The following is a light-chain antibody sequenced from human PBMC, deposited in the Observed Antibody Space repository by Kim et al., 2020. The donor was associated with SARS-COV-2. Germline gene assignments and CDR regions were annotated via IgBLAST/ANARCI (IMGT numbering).Light chain of an antibody. J-gene: IGLJ2*01. CDR3: CSYAGSYGVV. V-gene: IGLV2-11*01. CDR2: DVS. Sequence: GQPGTISRTGTRSDVGGNTYVSWDQQRPGEAPKRMIYDVSKRPSGVPDRFSGSKSGKPASLTISGHQAEDEADYFCCSYAGSYGVVFGGGTQLTVL. CDR1: RSDVGGNTY.